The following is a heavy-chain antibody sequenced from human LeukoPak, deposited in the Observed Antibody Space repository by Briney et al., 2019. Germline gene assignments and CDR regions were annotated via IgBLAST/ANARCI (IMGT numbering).Heavy chain of an antibody. Sequence: PGRSLRLSCAASGFTFSSYGMHWVRQAPGKGLEWVAVIWYDGSNKYYADSVKGRFTISRDNSKNTLYLQMNSLRAEDTAVYYCARRTYYYGSGSSVYYYYMDVRGKGTTVTVSS. CDR3: ARRTYYYGSGSSVYYYYMDV. CDR2: IWYDGSNK. V-gene: IGHV3-33*01. CDR1: GFTFSSYG. J-gene: IGHJ6*03. D-gene: IGHD3-10*01.